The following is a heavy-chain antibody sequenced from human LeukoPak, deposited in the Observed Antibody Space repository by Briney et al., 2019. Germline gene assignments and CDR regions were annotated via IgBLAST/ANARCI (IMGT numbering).Heavy chain of an antibody. D-gene: IGHD3-22*01. Sequence: GGSLRLSCTASGLTFGDYAMSWFRQAPGKGLEWVGFIRSKAYGGTTEYAASVKGRFTISRDDSRSIAYLQMNSLKTEDTAVYYCTRRYNYDSSGYYYVRDAFDIWGQGTMVTVSS. CDR3: TRRYNYDSSGYYYVRDAFDI. V-gene: IGHV3-49*03. CDR1: GLTFGDYA. CDR2: IRSKAYGGTT. J-gene: IGHJ3*02.